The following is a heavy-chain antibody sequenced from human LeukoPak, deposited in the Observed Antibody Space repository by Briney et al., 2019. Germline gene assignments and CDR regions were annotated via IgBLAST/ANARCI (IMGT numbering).Heavy chain of an antibody. J-gene: IGHJ4*02. Sequence: GGSLRLSCAASGFTFSSYAMSWVRQAPGKGLEWVSAISGSGGSTYYADSVKGRFTISRDNSKNTLYLQMNSLRAEDTAVYYCAKDCGYGSSCGHRAHTLDYWGQGTLVTVSS. CDR2: ISGSGGST. V-gene: IGHV3-23*01. CDR3: AKDCGYGSSCGHRAHTLDY. D-gene: IGHD5-12*01. CDR1: GFTFSSYA.